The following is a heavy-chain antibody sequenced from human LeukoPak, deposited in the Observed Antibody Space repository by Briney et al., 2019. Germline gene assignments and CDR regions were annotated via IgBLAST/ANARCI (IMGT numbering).Heavy chain of an antibody. CDR2: ISSSSSYI. CDR3: ARVSGSYPN. D-gene: IGHD1-26*01. CDR1: GFTFGNAW. V-gene: IGHV3-21*01. Sequence: GGSLRLSCAASGFTFGNAWMNWVRQAPGKGLEWVSSISSSSSYIYYADSVKGRFTISRDNSKNTLYLQMNSLRAEDTAVYYCARVSGSYPNWGQGTLVTVSS. J-gene: IGHJ4*02.